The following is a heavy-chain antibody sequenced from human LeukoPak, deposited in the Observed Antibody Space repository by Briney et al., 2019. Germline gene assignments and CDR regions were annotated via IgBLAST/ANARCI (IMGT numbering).Heavy chain of an antibody. CDR1: SGSISSNSYY. J-gene: IGHJ4*02. CDR3: ARQSDYGFDY. Sequence: PSETLSLTCTVSSGSISSNSYYWGWIRQPPGKGLEWIASFYFSASTYYNPSLKSRVTIYVHTSKNQVSLNLNSVTAADTAVYYCARQSDYGFDYWGQGTLVTVSS. D-gene: IGHD4-17*01. V-gene: IGHV4-39*01. CDR2: FYFSAST.